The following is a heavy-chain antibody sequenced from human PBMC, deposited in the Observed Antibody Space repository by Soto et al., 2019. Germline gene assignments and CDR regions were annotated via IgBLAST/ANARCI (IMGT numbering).Heavy chain of an antibody. CDR3: VCGGNYFVY. Sequence: EVQLVESGGGLVQPGGSLRLSCAASGFTFSTHWMTWVRQPPGKGLEWVANIDQDGSERYYVDSVRGRFTISRDNAKNSLYLQMNRLRAEDTALYYCVCGGNYFVYWGQGTLVTVSP. D-gene: IGHD3-16*01. CDR1: GFTFSTHW. CDR2: IDQDGSER. J-gene: IGHJ4*02. V-gene: IGHV3-7*01.